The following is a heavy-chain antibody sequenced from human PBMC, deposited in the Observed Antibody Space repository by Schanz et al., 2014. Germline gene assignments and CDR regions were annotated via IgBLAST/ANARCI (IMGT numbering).Heavy chain of an antibody. CDR2: ISYDGDKK. D-gene: IGHD3-10*01. V-gene: IGHV3-30*04. J-gene: IGHJ4*02. Sequence: QVQLVESGGGVVQPGRSLRLSCAASGFTLSSYAMHWVRQAPGKGLEWVTIISYDGDKKYYADSVEGRFTVSRDNSKNTLLLHMNSLRPDDTAVYYCGRGFSRSYIDFWGQGTLITVSS. CDR3: GRGFSRSYIDF. CDR1: GFTLSSYA.